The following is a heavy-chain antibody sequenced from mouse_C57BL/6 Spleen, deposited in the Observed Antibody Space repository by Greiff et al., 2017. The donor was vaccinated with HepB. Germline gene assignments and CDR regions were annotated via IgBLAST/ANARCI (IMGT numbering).Heavy chain of an antibody. CDR3: AGRAFYYFDY. J-gene: IGHJ2*01. V-gene: IGHV1-55*01. CDR1: GYTFTSYW. D-gene: IGHD3-1*01. CDR2: IYPGSGST. Sequence: QVHVKQPGAELVKPGASVKMSCKASGYTFTSYWITWVKQRPGQGLEWIGDIYPGSGSTNYNEKFKSKATLTVDTSSSTAYMQLSSLTSEDSAVYYCAGRAFYYFDYWGQGTTLTVSS.